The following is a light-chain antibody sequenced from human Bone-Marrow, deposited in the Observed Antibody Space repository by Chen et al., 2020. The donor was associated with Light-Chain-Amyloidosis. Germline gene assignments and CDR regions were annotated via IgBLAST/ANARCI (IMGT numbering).Light chain of an antibody. CDR1: DLPTKY. V-gene: IGLV3-25*03. CDR2: RDT. CDR3: QSADSSGTYEVI. Sequence: SYELTQPPPVAVSPGQTARITCSGDDLPTKYAYWYQQKPGHAPVLVIHRDTERPSGISERFSGSSSGTTATLTISGVQAEDEADYHCQSADSSGTYEVIFGGGTKLTVL. J-gene: IGLJ2*01.